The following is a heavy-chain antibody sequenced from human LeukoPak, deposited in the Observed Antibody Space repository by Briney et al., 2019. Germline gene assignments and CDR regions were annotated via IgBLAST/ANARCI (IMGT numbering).Heavy chain of an antibody. Sequence: SETLSLTCTVSGDSLTSGSRYWSWIRQPAGKGLEWIGHFYSSTRTTYNPSLESRLTISGDTAKNQFSLKLDSVTAADTAVYFCARCMSELDYGDYAYHYHMDVWGKGTRVTVSS. CDR2: FYSSTRT. J-gene: IGHJ6*04. V-gene: IGHV4-61*09. CDR3: ARCMSELDYGDYAYHYHMDV. CDR1: GDSLTSGSRY. D-gene: IGHD4-17*01.